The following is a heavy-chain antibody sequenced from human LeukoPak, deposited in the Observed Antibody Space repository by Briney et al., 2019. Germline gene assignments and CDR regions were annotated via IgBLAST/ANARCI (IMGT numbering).Heavy chain of an antibody. CDR1: GYTFTSYG. CDR2: ISAYNGNT. Sequence: GASVKVSCKASGYTFTSYGISWVRQAPGQGLEWMGWISAYNGNTNYAQKLQGRVTMTTDTSMSTAYMELRSLRSDDTAVYYCASDLSYDSSGYYRNDAFDIWGQRTMVTVSS. D-gene: IGHD3-22*01. V-gene: IGHV1-18*01. CDR3: ASDLSYDSSGYYRNDAFDI. J-gene: IGHJ3*02.